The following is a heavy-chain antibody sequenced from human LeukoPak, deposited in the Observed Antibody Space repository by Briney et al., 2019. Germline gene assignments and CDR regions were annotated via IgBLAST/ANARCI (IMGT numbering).Heavy chain of an antibody. J-gene: IGHJ5*02. Sequence: GASVKVSCKASGYTFTSYAMNWVRQAPGQGLEWMGGIIPIFGTANYAQKFQGRVTITADESTSTAYMELSSLRSEDTAVYYCARRVVPAATNWFDPWGQGTLVTVSS. CDR2: IIPIFGTA. CDR1: GYTFTSYA. D-gene: IGHD2-2*01. CDR3: ARRVVPAATNWFDP. V-gene: IGHV1-69*13.